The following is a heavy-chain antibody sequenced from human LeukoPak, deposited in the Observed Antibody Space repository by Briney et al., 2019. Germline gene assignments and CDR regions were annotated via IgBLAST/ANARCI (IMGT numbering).Heavy chain of an antibody. Sequence: AGGSLRLSCAASGFTFSSYGMHWVRQAPGKGLEWVAVISYDGSNKYYADSVKGRFTISRDNSKNTLYLQMNSLRAGDTAVYYCAKRYSSGWTSSEYFDYWGQGTLVTVSS. CDR1: GFTFSSYG. V-gene: IGHV3-30*18. CDR3: AKRYSSGWTSSEYFDY. CDR2: ISYDGSNK. J-gene: IGHJ4*02. D-gene: IGHD6-19*01.